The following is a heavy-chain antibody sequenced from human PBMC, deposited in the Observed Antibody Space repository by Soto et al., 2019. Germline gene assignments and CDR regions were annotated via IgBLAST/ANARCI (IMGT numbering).Heavy chain of an antibody. V-gene: IGHV3-23*01. D-gene: IGHD2-2*01. J-gene: IGHJ6*03. CDR2: ISGSGGST. CDR3: AKSGLYSAVGDIVVVPAAYYYYMDV. CDR1: GFTFSSYA. Sequence: GGSLRLSCAASGFTFSSYAMSWVRQAPGKGLEWVSAISGSGGSTYYADSVKGRFTISRDNSKNTLYLQMNSLRAEDTAVYYCAKSGLYSAVGDIVVVPAAYYYYMDVWGKGTTVTVSS.